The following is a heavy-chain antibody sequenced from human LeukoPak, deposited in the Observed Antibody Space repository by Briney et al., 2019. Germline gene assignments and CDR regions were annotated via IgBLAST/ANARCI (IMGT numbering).Heavy chain of an antibody. J-gene: IGHJ4*02. CDR3: ARDGRNYYDRSGYYPALAY. Sequence: GGSLRLSCAASGFTFSTYSMHWVRQAPGRGLEWVAVMSYDGSNKYYADSVKGRFTISRDNSKNTLYLQMNSLRADDTAVYYCARDGRNYYDRSGYYPALAYWGQGTLVTVSS. CDR1: GFTFSTYS. CDR2: MSYDGSNK. D-gene: IGHD3-22*01. V-gene: IGHV3-30*03.